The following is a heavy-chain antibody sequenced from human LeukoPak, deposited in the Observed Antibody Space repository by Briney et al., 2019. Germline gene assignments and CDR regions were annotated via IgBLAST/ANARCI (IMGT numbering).Heavy chain of an antibody. D-gene: IGHD3-9*01. J-gene: IGHJ4*02. CDR3: ARLSVSGLRYFDWLLFTFDY. V-gene: IGHV5-10-1*01. Sequence: GESLKISCKGSGYSFTSYWISWVRQMPGKGLEWMGRIDPSDSYTNYSPSFQGHVIISADKSISTAYLQWSSLKASDTAMYYCARLSVSGLRYFDWLLFTFDYWGQGTLVTVSS. CDR1: GYSFTSYW. CDR2: IDPSDSYT.